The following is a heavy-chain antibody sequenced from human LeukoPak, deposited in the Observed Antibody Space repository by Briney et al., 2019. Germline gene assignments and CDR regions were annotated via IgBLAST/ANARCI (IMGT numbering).Heavy chain of an antibody. CDR2: ISYDGSNK. J-gene: IGHJ4*02. Sequence: GGSLRLSCAASGFTFSSYGMHWVRQAPGKGLEWVAVISYDGSNKYYADSVKGRFTISRDNSKNTLYLQMNSLRAEDTAVYYCARGSDRTRLEEGFDYWGQGTLVTVSS. D-gene: IGHD3/OR15-3a*01. CDR1: GFTFSSYG. CDR3: ARGSDRTRLEEGFDY. V-gene: IGHV3-30*03.